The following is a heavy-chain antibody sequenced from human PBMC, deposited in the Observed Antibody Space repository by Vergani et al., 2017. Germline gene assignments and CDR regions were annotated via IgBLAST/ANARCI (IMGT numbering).Heavy chain of an antibody. V-gene: IGHV3-30*18. D-gene: IGHD6-25*01. CDR1: GFTFNNFG. J-gene: IGHJ4*01. CDR2: ISFDGTTK. Sequence: QLQLVESGGGVVQPGRSLRLSCAASGFTFNNFGIHWVRQAPGKGLEWVAVISFDGTTKYYADAVKGRFTISRDNSKKMLYLKMNSLRNDYTALYYCTKGPQQRRNVLDNWGQGTLVTVSS. CDR3: TKGPQQRRNVLDN.